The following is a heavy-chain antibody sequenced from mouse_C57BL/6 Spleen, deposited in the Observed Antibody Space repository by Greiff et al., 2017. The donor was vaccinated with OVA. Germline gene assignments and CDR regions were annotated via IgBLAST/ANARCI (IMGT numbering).Heavy chain of an antibody. Sequence: DVHLVESGGGLVKPGGSLKLSCAASGFTFSSYAMSWVRQTPEKRLEWVATISDGGSYTYYPDNVKGRFTISRDNAKNNLYLQMRHLKSEDTAMYYCARGYDGYFDYWGQGTTLTVSS. V-gene: IGHV5-4*01. CDR1: GFTFSSYA. CDR3: ARGYDGYFDY. CDR2: ISDGGSYT. D-gene: IGHD2-3*01. J-gene: IGHJ2*01.